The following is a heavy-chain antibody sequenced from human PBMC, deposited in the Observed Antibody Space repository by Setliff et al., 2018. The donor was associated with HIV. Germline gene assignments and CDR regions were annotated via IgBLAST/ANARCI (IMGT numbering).Heavy chain of an antibody. Sequence: SETLSLTCTVSGGSISGSSYFLAWIRQPPGRGLEWIGTIYHSGSTYFNSSLKSRVTISIDTSKNQFSLRLKSVTAADTAVYFCARLDSIGPGYWGQGTLVTVSS. CDR1: GGSISGSSYF. CDR3: ARLDSIGPGY. CDR2: IYHSGST. J-gene: IGHJ4*02. V-gene: IGHV4-39*07.